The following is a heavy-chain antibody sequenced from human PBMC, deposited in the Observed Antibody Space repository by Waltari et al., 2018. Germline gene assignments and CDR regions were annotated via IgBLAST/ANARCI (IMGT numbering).Heavy chain of an antibody. CDR3: AKALWFGESAFDY. CDR2: IRGSASST. J-gene: IGHJ4*02. CDR1: GFTFSSYA. D-gene: IGHD3-10*01. Sequence: EVQLVESGGGLVQPGGSLRLSCAASGFTFSSYAMSWVRQAPGKGLEWVSAIRGSASSTYYADSVKGRFTISRDNSKNTLYLQMNSLRAEDTAVYYCAKALWFGESAFDYWGQGTLVTVSS. V-gene: IGHV3-23*04.